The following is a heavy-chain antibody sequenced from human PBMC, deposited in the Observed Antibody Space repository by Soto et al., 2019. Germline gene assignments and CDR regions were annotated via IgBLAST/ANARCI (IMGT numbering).Heavy chain of an antibody. CDR1: GASFSDYY. CDR2: INHRGGS. Sequence: QVQLQQWGAGLLKPSETLSLTCAVYGASFSDYYWNWIRQSPGKGLEWVGQINHRGGSNYNPSLKSRVTISVDTSKNQFSLKLSSVTAADTAVYYCARGLRYFDWLFDYYYYYGMDVWGQGTTVTVSS. D-gene: IGHD3-9*01. CDR3: ARGLRYFDWLFDYYYYYGMDV. V-gene: IGHV4-34*01. J-gene: IGHJ6*02.